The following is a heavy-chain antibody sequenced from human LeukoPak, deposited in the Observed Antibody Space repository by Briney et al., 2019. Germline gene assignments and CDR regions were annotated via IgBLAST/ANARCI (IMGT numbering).Heavy chain of an antibody. V-gene: IGHV3-30-3*01. CDR3: TRTPDGVDY. D-gene: IGHD3-10*01. CDR2: ISYDGSNK. Sequence: PGGSLRLSCAASGFTFSSYAMHWVRQAPGKGLEWVAVISYDGSNKYYADSVKGRFTISRDNSKNTLYLQMNSLRAEDTAVYYCTRTPDGVDYWGQGTLVTVSS. J-gene: IGHJ4*02. CDR1: GFTFSSYA.